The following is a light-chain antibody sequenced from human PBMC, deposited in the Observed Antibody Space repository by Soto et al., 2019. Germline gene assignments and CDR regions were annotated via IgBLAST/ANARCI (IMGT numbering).Light chain of an antibody. CDR3: QLYGSSPYT. J-gene: IGKJ2*01. CDR1: QSVSRSNY. Sequence: EIVLTQSPGTLSLSPGERATLSCRASQSVSRSNYLAWHQQKPGQAPRLLIYGASSRATGIPDRFSGSGSGTDFTLTISRLEPEDFAVYYCQLYGSSPYTFGQGTKLEIK. CDR2: GAS. V-gene: IGKV3-20*01.